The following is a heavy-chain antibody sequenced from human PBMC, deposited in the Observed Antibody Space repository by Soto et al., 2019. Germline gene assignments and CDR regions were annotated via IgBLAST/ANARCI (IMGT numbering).Heavy chain of an antibody. J-gene: IGHJ6*02. CDR2: IGTAGDT. CDR3: ARESEGYGMDV. V-gene: IGHV3-13*04. CDR1: GFTFSSYD. Sequence: GGSLRLSCAASGFTFSSYDMHWVRQATGKGLEWVSAIGTAGDTYYPGSVKGRFTISRENAKNSLYLQMNSLRAGDTAVYYCARESEGYGMDVWGQGTTVTVSS.